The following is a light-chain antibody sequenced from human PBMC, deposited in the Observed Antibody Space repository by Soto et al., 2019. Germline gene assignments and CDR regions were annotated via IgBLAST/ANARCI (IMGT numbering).Light chain of an antibody. V-gene: IGLV4-69*01. CDR1: SGHSSYA. CDR3: QTWGTGIQGV. J-gene: IGLJ3*02. CDR2: LNSDGSH. Sequence: QSVLTQSPSASASLGASIKLTCTLSSGHSSYAIAWHQQQPEKGPRYLMKLNSDGSHSKGDGIPDRFSGSSSGAERYLTISSLQPEDEADYYCQTWGTGIQGVFGGGTKLTVL.